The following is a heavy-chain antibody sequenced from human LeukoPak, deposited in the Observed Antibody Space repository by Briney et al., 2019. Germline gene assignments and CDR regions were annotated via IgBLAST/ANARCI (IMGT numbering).Heavy chain of an antibody. J-gene: IGHJ2*01. CDR2: ISSSSTYI. Sequence: GGSLRLSCAASGFTFSSYSMNWVRRAPGKGLEWVSSISSSSTYIYYADSVKGRFTISRDNAKNSLYLEMNSLRAEDTAVYYCTRDSSSPYWYFNLWGRGTLVTVSS. V-gene: IGHV3-21*01. CDR3: TRDSSSPYWYFNL. CDR1: GFTFSSYS. D-gene: IGHD6-6*01.